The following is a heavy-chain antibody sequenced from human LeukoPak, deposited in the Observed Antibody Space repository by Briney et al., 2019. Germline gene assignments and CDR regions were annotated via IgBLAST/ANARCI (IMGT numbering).Heavy chain of an antibody. CDR1: GGSISSSNR. V-gene: IGHV4-4*02. CDR3: ARDGSGSYKGFYYFDY. D-gene: IGHD3-10*01. CDR2: IYHSGST. J-gene: IGHJ4*02. Sequence: SGTLSLTCAVSGGSISSSNRWSWVRQPPGKGLEWIGEIYHSGSTNYNPSLKSRVTISVDKSKNQFSLKLSSVTAADTAVYYCARDGSGSYKGFYYFDYWGQGTLVTVSS.